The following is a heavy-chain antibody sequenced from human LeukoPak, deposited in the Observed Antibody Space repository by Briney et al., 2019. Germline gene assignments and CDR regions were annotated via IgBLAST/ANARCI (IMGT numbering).Heavy chain of an antibody. V-gene: IGHV5-51*01. CDR3: ARRERITIFGVAQTDAFDI. CDR2: IYPGDSDT. J-gene: IGHJ3*02. Sequence: GESLKISCKGSGYSFTSYWIGWVRQVPGKGLEWMGIIYPGDSDTRYSPSFQGQVTITADKSISTAYLQWSSLKASDTAMYYCARRERITIFGVAQTDAFDIWGQGTMVTVSS. D-gene: IGHD3-3*01. CDR1: GYSFTSYW.